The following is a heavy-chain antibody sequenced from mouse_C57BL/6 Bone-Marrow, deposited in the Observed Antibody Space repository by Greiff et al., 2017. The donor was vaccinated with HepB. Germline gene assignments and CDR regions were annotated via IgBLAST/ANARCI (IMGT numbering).Heavy chain of an antibody. CDR2: IDPETGGT. V-gene: IGHV1-15*01. CDR1: GYTFTDYE. Sequence: VQLQQSGAELVRPGASVTLSCKASGYTFTDYEMHWVKQTPVHGLEWIGAIDPETGGTAYNQKFKGKAILTADKSSSTAYMELRSLTSEDSAVYYCTRWRCPTYFDYWGQGTTLTVSS. J-gene: IGHJ2*01. CDR3: TRWRCPTYFDY.